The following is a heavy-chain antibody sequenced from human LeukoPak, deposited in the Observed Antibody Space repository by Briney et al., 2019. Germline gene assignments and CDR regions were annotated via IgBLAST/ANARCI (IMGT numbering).Heavy chain of an antibody. V-gene: IGHV3-30*02. CDR1: GFPFSSYG. CDR2: ISYDGGNK. D-gene: IGHD6-13*01. J-gene: IGHJ6*02. CDR3: AKDSSSSNYYYGLDV. Sequence: QSGGSLRLSCAASGFPFSSYGMHWVRQSPGKGLEWVSYISYDGGNKYYADSVKGRFTISRDNSKKTLYLQMNSLRGDDTGMYFCAKDSSSSNYYYGLDVWGQGTTVTVSS.